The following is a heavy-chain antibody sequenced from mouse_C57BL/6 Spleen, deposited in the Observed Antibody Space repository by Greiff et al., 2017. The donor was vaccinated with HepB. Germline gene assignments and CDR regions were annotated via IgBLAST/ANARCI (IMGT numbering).Heavy chain of an antibody. D-gene: IGHD3-2*02. Sequence: QVQLQQSGPELVKPGASVKISCKASGYAFSSSWMNWVKQRPGKGLEWIGRIYPGDGDTNYNGKFKGKATLTADKSSSTAYMQLSSLTSEDSAVYCCARRDSSGPFAYWGQGTLVTVSA. V-gene: IGHV1-82*01. CDR2: IYPGDGDT. CDR3: ARRDSSGPFAY. CDR1: GYAFSSSW. J-gene: IGHJ3*01.